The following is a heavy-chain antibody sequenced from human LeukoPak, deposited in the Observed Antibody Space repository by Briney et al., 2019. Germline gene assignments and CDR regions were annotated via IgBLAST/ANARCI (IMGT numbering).Heavy chain of an antibody. V-gene: IGHV3-9*01. CDR2: ISWNSGSI. CDR3: ARDPDGGKEVGY. D-gene: IGHD4-23*01. J-gene: IGHJ4*02. Sequence: GRSLRLSCAASGFTFDDYAMHWVRQAPGKGLEWVSGISWNSGSIGYADSVKGRFTISRDNSKNTLYLQMNSLRAEDTAVYYCARDPDGGKEVGYWGQGTLVTVSS. CDR1: GFTFDDYA.